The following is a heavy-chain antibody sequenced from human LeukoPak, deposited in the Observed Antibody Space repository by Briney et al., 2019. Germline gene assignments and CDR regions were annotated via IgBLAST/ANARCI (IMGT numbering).Heavy chain of an antibody. V-gene: IGHV4-59*01. CDR3: ARVDSSSSYGMDV. CDR1: GGSISSYY. D-gene: IGHD6-6*01. Sequence: SETLSLTCTVSGGSISSYYWSWNRQPPGKGLEWVGHIYYSGSTNYNPSLKSRVTISVDTSKNHFPLKLTSVTTADTAVYYCARVDSSSSYGMDVWGQGTTVTVSS. J-gene: IGHJ6*02. CDR2: IYYSGST.